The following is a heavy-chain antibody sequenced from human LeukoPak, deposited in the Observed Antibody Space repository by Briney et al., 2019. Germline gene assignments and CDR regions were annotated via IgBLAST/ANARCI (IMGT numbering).Heavy chain of an antibody. D-gene: IGHD1-26*01. Sequence: GSLRLSCAASGFSVSSNYINWVRQAPGKGLEWVSLISSGGSTYYADSVKGRFTISRDNPKNSLYLQMNSLRAEDTAVYYCAREPNYSGSIDYWGQGTQVTVSS. CDR1: GFSVSSNY. CDR2: ISSGGST. CDR3: AREPNYSGSIDY. V-gene: IGHV3-66*01. J-gene: IGHJ4*02.